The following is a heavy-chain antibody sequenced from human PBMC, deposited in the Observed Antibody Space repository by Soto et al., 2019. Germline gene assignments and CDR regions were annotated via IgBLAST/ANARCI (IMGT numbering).Heavy chain of an antibody. CDR3: ATAGVDRFLEGLSIEAYYYYYMDV. CDR2: MNPNSGNT. CDR1: GYTFTSYD. V-gene: IGHV1-8*01. J-gene: IGHJ6*03. Sequence: QVQLVQSGAEVKKPGASVKVSCKASGYTFTSYDINWVRQATGQGLEWMGWMNPNSGNTGYAQKFQGRVTMTRNTTISNAYKMLRSMRSEDTAVYYCATAGVDRFLEGLSIEAYYYYYMDVWGKGTTVTVSS. D-gene: IGHD3-3*01.